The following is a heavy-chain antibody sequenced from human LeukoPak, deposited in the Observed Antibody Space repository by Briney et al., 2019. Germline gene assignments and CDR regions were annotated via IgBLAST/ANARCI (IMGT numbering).Heavy chain of an antibody. CDR2: IYPGDSDT. D-gene: IGHD5-18*01. Sequence: GESLKISCKGSGYSFTSYWIGWVRQMPGKGLEWMGIIYPGDSDTRYSPSFQGQVTISADKSISTAYLQWSSLKASDTAMYYCARFVDTAMGPEGPDYWGQGTLVTVSS. J-gene: IGHJ4*02. CDR3: ARFVDTAMGPEGPDY. V-gene: IGHV5-51*01. CDR1: GYSFTSYW.